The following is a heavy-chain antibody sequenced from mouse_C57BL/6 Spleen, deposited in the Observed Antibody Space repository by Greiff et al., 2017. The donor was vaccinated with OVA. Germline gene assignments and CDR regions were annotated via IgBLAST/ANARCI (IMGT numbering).Heavy chain of an antibody. CDR3: ARGVSSLQDFDY. D-gene: IGHD1-1*01. CDR2: INPSDGST. CDR1: GYTFTDHT. J-gene: IGHJ2*01. Sequence: VQLQQSDAELVKPGASVKISCKASGYTFTDHTIHWMKQRPEQGLEWIGYINPSDGSTKYNEKFKGKATLTADKSSSTAYMQLNSLTSEDAAVYFCARGVSSLQDFDYWGQGTTLTVSS. V-gene: IGHV1-78*01.